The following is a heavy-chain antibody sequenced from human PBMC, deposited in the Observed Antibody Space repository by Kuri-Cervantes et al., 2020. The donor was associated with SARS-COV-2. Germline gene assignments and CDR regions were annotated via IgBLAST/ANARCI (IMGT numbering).Heavy chain of an antibody. V-gene: IGHV4-39*01. J-gene: IGHJ6*02. Sequence: GSLRLSCTVSGGSISSSSYYWGWIRQPPGKGLEWIGSIYYSGSTYYNPSLKSRVTISVDTSKNQSSLKLSSVTAADTAVYYCASEAVAGSLYYYYGMDVWGQGTTVTVSS. CDR2: IYYSGST. D-gene: IGHD6-19*01. CDR1: GGSISSSSYY. CDR3: ASEAVAGSLYYYYGMDV.